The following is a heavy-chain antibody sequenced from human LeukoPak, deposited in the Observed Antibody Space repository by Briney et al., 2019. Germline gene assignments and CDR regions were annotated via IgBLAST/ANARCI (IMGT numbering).Heavy chain of an antibody. CDR3: VKGRSGGSYGM. CDR1: GFTFSNSG. J-gene: IGHJ4*02. Sequence: GGSLRLSCSASGFTFSNSGTHWVRQAPGKGLECVSAISSNGGSTYYADSVKGRFTISRDNSKNTLYLQMSSLRAEDTAVYYCVKGRSGGSYGMWGQGTLLTVSS. V-gene: IGHV3-64D*09. CDR2: ISSNGGST. D-gene: IGHD1-26*01.